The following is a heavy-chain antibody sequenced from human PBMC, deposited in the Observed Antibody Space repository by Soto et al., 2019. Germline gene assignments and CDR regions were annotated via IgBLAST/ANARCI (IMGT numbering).Heavy chain of an antibody. V-gene: IGHV3-21*01. CDR3: ARAGKGPLGDDI. CDR2: ISSSSSYI. CDR1: GFTFSTYG. D-gene: IGHD3-16*01. J-gene: IGHJ3*02. Sequence: EVQLVESGGGLVKPGRSLRLSCAASGFTFSTYGMSWVRQAPGKGLEWVSSISSSSSYIYYADSVKGRFTTSRDNAKNSLSLQMSSLRAEDTAVYYCARAGKGPLGDDIWGQGTMVTVSS.